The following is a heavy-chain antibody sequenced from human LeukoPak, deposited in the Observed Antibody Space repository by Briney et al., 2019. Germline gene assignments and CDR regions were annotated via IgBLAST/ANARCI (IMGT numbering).Heavy chain of an antibody. CDR2: IYYSGST. CDR1: GGSISSSSYY. J-gene: IGHJ3*02. CDR3: ARVLVGATPNDAFDI. D-gene: IGHD1-26*01. Sequence: SSETLSLTCTVSGGSISSSSYYWGWIRQPPGKGLEWIGSIYYSGSTYYNPSLKSRVTISVDTSKNQFSLKLSSVTAADTAVYYCARVLVGATPNDAFDIWGQGTMVTVSS. V-gene: IGHV4-39*07.